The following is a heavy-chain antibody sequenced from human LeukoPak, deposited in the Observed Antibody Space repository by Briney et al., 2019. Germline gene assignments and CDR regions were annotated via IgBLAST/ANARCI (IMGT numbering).Heavy chain of an antibody. J-gene: IGHJ4*02. CDR3: ARVWNDYGDYVPDY. D-gene: IGHD4-17*01. CDR1: GGSISSGGYY. Sequence: PSESLSLACTVSGGSISSGGYYCSWLRQHPGKGLEWIGYIYYSGSTYYNPSLKSRVTISLDTSKNQFPLKLSSVTAAETAVYYCARVWNDYGDYVPDYGGQGTLVTVP. CDR2: IYYSGST. V-gene: IGHV4-31*03.